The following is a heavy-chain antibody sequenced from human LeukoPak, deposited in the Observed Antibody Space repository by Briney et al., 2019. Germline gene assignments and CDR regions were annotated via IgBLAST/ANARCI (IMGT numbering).Heavy chain of an antibody. J-gene: IGHJ4*02. Sequence: VASVKVSCKASGYTFTSYVISWVRQAPGQGLEWMGWISAYNGNTNYAQKLQGRVTMTTDTSTSTAYMELRSLRSDDTAVYCCARDCSSTSCWASTGYWGQGTLVTVSS. CDR2: ISAYNGNT. V-gene: IGHV1-18*01. CDR3: ARDCSSTSCWASTGY. CDR1: GYTFTSYV. D-gene: IGHD2-2*01.